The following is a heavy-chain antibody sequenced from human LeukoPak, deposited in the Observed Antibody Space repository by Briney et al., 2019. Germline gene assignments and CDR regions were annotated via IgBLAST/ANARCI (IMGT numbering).Heavy chain of an antibody. J-gene: IGHJ5*02. CDR2: ISHSGST. Sequence: SETLSLTCGVYGGSLSGYYWSWIRQPPGKGLEWIGEISHSGSTNYNPSFSSRITISIDMSKNQLSLKLTSVTAADTAVYYCTRNNWFDPWGQGTLVTVSS. V-gene: IGHV4-34*01. CDR3: TRNNWFDP. CDR1: GGSLSGYY.